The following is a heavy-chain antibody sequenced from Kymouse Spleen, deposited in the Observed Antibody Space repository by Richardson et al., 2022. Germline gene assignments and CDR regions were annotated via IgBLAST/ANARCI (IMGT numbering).Heavy chain of an antibody. V-gene: IGHV3-21*03. D-gene: IGHD6-19*01. Sequence: EVQLVESGGGLVKPGGSLRLSCAASGFTFSSYSMNWVRQAPGKGLEWVSSISSSSSYIYYADSVKGRFTISRDNAKNSLYLQMNSLRAEDTAVYYCARDRVQGIAVAGKDYYYGMDVWGQGTTVTVSS. J-gene: IGHJ6*02. CDR2: ISSSSSYI. CDR3: ARDRVQGIAVAGKDYYYGMDV. CDR1: GFTFSSYS.